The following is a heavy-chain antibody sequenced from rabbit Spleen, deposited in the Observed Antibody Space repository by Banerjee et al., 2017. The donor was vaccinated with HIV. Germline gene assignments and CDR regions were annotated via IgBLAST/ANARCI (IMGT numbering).Heavy chain of an antibody. CDR2: INAATGKP. V-gene: IGHV1S40*01. CDR3: ARDLVGVIGWNFFL. Sequence: QSLEESGGGLVKPEGSLTLTCKASGVSLNDKDVMCWVRQAPGKGLEWIACINAATGKPVYATWAKGRFTISRASSTTGTLRMTSLTTADMAAYFCARDLVGVIGWNFFLWGAGTLVTVS. CDR1: GVSLNDKDV. J-gene: IGHJ4*01. D-gene: IGHD1-1*01.